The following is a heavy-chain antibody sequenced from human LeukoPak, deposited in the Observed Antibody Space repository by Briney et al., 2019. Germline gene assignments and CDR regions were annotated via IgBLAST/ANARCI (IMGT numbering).Heavy chain of an antibody. CDR2: VNSDGSST. CDR3: ARDSYEGHYYYGMDV. Sequence: GGSLRLSCAASGFTFSSYWMHWVRQAPGKGLVWVSRVNSDGSSTSYADSVKGRFTISRDNAKNTLYLQMNSLRAKDTAVYYCARDSYEGHYYYGMDVWGQGTTVTVSS. V-gene: IGHV3-74*01. CDR1: GFTFSSYW. J-gene: IGHJ6*02. D-gene: IGHD5-12*01.